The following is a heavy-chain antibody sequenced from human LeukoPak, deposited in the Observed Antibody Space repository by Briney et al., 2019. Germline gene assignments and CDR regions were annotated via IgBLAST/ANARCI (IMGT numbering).Heavy chain of an antibody. V-gene: IGHV4-4*07. CDR2: IYTSGST. J-gene: IGHJ4*02. Sequence: SETLSLTCTVSGGSISSYYWSWIRQPAGKGLEWIGRIYTSGSTNYNPSLKSRVTISVDKSKNQFSLKLSSVTAADTAVYYCAREGLRNVHNPLGYWGQGTLVTVSS. CDR1: GGSISSYY. D-gene: IGHD5-24*01. CDR3: AREGLRNVHNPLGY.